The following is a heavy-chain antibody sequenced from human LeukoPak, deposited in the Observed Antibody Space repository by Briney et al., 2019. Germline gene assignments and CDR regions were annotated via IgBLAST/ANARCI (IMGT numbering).Heavy chain of an antibody. CDR2: INHSGST. CDR1: GGSFSGYY. D-gene: IGHD3-22*01. J-gene: IGHJ4*02. V-gene: IGHV4-34*01. CDR3: ETRMSYDSSGHYYFDY. Sequence: SETLSLTCAVYGGSFSGYYWSWIRQPPGKGLGWIGEINHSGSTNYNPSLTSRVTISVDTSKNQFSLKLSSVTAADTAVFYCETRMSYDSSGHYYFDYSGQGTLVTVSS.